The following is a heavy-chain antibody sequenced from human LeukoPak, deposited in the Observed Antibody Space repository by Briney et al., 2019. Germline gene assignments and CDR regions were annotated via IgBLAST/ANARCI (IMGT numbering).Heavy chain of an antibody. CDR3: ARRPGNTSLRDWFDP. Sequence: SETLSLTCTVSGASISSYYWSWIRQPPGKGLEWIGYIDYSGSTNYNPSLKSRVTISLDTSKNQFSLKVKSVTSADTAVYYCARRPGNTSLRDWFDPWGQGTLVTVSS. V-gene: IGHV4-59*01. D-gene: IGHD2-2*01. J-gene: IGHJ5*02. CDR1: GASISSYY. CDR2: IDYSGST.